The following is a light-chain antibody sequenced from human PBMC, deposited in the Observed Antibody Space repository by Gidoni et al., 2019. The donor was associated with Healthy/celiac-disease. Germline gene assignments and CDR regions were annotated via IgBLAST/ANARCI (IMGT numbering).Light chain of an antibody. Sequence: DIQRTQSPSSLSASVGDRVTITCQASQDISNYLNWYQQKPGKAPKLLIYDASNLETGVPSRFSGSGSGTDFTFTISSLQPEDIATYYCQQYDNLPSTFGGGTKVEIK. J-gene: IGKJ4*01. CDR2: DAS. CDR1: QDISNY. V-gene: IGKV1-33*01. CDR3: QQYDNLPST.